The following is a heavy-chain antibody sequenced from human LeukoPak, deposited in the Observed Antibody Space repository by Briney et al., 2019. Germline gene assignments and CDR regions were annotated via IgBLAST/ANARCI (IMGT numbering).Heavy chain of an antibody. CDR3: ARDQGGGTSY. D-gene: IGHD1-26*01. CDR1: GFTFTNYA. CDR2: IKQDGSEK. V-gene: IGHV3-7*01. Sequence: HPGGSLRLSCAASGFTFTNYAMSWVRQAPGKGLEWVANIKQDGSEKYYVDSVKGRFTISRDNAKNSLYLQMNSLRAEDTAVYYCARDQGGGTSYWGQGTLVTVSS. J-gene: IGHJ4*02.